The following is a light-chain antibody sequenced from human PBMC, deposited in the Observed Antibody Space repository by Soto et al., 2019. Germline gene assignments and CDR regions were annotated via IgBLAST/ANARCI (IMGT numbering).Light chain of an antibody. Sequence: EIVLSQSPGTLSLSPGERATLSCRASQRVSSGYLAWYQQKPGQAPRLPLYGASNRATDIPDRFSGRGSGTDFTLTISSLEPEDFAVYYCQQYGSSPPSSTFGQGTRLEIK. J-gene: IGKJ5*01. CDR1: QRVSSGY. V-gene: IGKV3-20*01. CDR2: GAS. CDR3: QQYGSSPPSST.